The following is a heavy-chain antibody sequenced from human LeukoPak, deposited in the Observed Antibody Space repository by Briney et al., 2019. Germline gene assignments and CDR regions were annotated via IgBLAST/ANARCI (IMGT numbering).Heavy chain of an antibody. J-gene: IGHJ4*02. V-gene: IGHV4-4*09. Sequence: SETLSLTCTVSGGSISSYYWSWIRQPPGKGLEWIGYIYTSGSTNYNPSLKSRVTISVDTSKNQFSLKLSSVTAADTAVYYCARLVPYGDYVPPYFFDYWGQGTLVTVSS. CDR2: IYTSGST. D-gene: IGHD4-17*01. CDR1: GGSISSYY. CDR3: ARLVPYGDYVPPYFFDY.